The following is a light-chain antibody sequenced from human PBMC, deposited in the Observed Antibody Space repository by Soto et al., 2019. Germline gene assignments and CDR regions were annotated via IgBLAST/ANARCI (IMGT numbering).Light chain of an antibody. V-gene: IGKV3-20*01. CDR3: QQYGGSPPLT. Sequence: ENVLTQSPGTLSLSPGERATLSCRASQSVSSSYLAWYQQKPGQAPRLLIYGTSSRATGVPDRFSGSGSGTEFTLTISRLEPEDFAVYFCQQYGGSPPLTFGGGTKVEI. CDR2: GTS. CDR1: QSVSSSY. J-gene: IGKJ4*01.